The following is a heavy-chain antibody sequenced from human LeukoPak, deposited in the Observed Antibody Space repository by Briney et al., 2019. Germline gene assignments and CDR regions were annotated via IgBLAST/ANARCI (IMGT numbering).Heavy chain of an antibody. CDR2: IRSKPNSYAT. D-gene: IGHD3-16*01. V-gene: IGHV3-73*01. CDR3: ATLTYPFDY. Sequence: GGSLRLSCAASGFTFRDSPMHWVRQASGKGLEWVGRIRSKPNSYATGYAASVKGRFTISRDDSINTAYLQMNSLKTEDTAVYFCATLTYPFDYWGQGILVTVSS. CDR1: GFTFRDSP. J-gene: IGHJ4*02.